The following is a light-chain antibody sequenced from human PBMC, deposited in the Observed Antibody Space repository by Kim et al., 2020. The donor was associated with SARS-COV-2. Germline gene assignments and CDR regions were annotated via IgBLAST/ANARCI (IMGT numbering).Light chain of an antibody. CDR2: AAS. J-gene: IGKJ1*01. Sequence: AIQMTQSPSSLSASVGDKVTITCRASQAIRDDLDWYQQKPGEAPKLLISAASSLKVGVPSRFSGSGSGTDFSLTITSLQPEDFATYYCLQDYHLPPTFGQGTKVDIK. CDR1: QAIRDD. V-gene: IGKV1-6*02. CDR3: LQDYHLPPT.